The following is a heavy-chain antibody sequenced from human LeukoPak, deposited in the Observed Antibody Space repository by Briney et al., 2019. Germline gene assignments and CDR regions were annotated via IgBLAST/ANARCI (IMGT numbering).Heavy chain of an antibody. V-gene: IGHV1-18*01. J-gene: IGHJ4*02. CDR1: GYTFTSYG. D-gene: IGHD5-24*01. CDR2: ISAYNGNT. CDR3: ARTPRNGYIEGY. Sequence: ASVKVSCKASGYTFTSYGISWVRQAPGQGPEWMGWISAYNGNTNYAQKLQGRVTMTTDTSTSTAYMELRSLRSDDTAVYYCARTPRNGYIEGYWGQGTLVTVSS.